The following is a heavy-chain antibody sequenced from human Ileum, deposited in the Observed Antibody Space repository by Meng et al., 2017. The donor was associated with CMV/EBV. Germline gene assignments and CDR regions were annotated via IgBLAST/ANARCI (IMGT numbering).Heavy chain of an antibody. J-gene: IGHJ4*02. D-gene: IGHD1-7*01. CDR2: IGTADNT. Sequence: ASGFSFSTYDIHWVRQPTGQGLEWVSAIGTADNTYYADSVKGRFTISRENAKNSLYLQMNSLRAGDTAVYYCARRITGTTGVCLDYWGQGTLVTVSS. V-gene: IGHV3-13*01. CDR3: ARRITGTTGVCLDY. CDR1: GFSFSTYD.